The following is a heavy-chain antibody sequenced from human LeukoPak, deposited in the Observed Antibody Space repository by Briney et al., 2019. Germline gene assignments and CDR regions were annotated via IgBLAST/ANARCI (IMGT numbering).Heavy chain of an antibody. CDR3: AKDSYPSLVGTTEY. V-gene: IGHV3-74*01. D-gene: IGHD1-26*01. Sequence: GGSLRLSCAASGFTLSHYWMHWVRQSPGKGLVWVSRIDNVGTTTTYADSVKGRFTISRDIAKNTLFLQMNSLTAEDTAVYYCAKDSYPSLVGTTEYWGQGTLVTVSS. CDR2: IDNVGTTT. J-gene: IGHJ4*02. CDR1: GFTLSHYW.